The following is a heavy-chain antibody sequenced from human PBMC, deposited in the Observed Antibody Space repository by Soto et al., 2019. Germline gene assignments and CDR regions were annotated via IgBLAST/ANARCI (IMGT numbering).Heavy chain of an antibody. V-gene: IGHV2-5*02. D-gene: IGHD3-10*01. Sequence: QITLKESGPTLVKPTQTLTLTCTLSAFSLSTSGAGVCWIRRPPGKALEWLALIYWDDDKRYRSSLKNRLTTTKDNSKNQLVLTMTNMDPVDTATYYCTLYGLGGSWRFDPWGQGTLVTVCS. J-gene: IGHJ5*02. CDR2: IYWDDDK. CDR1: AFSLSTSGAG. CDR3: TLYGLGGSWRFDP.